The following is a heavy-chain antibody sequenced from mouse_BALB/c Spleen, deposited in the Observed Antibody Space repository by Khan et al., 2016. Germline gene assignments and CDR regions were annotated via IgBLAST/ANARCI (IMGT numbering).Heavy chain of an antibody. CDR3: ARIYYGGAY. V-gene: IGHV14-3*02. CDR1: GFNIKDTY. D-gene: IGHD2-1*01. CDR2: IDPANGNT. J-gene: IGHJ3*01. Sequence: IQLVQSGADLVKPGASVKLSCTASGFNIKDTYIHWVKQRPEQALEWIGRIDPANGNTEYDPKFQGKATITADISSNTAYLQLSSLTSEDTAVYYCARIYYGGAYWGQGTLVTVSA.